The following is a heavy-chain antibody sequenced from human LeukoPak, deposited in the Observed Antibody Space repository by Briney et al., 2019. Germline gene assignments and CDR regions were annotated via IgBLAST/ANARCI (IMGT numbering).Heavy chain of an antibody. Sequence: GGSLRLSCAASGFTFSSYSMNWVRQAPGKGLEWVSYISSSSSTIYYADSVKGRFTISRDNAKNSLYLQMNSLRAEDTAVYYCARAKRKNIVVVVAATPDNWFDPWGQGTLVTVSS. D-gene: IGHD2-15*01. V-gene: IGHV3-48*01. CDR2: ISSSSSTI. CDR1: GFTFSSYS. CDR3: ARAKRKNIVVVVAATPDNWFDP. J-gene: IGHJ5*02.